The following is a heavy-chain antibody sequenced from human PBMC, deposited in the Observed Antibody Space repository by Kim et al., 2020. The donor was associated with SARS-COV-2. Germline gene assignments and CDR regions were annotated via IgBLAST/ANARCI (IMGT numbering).Heavy chain of an antibody. CDR1: GGSISSSSYY. J-gene: IGHJ6*02. CDR3: ASIGITIFGVARNSAPFSMDV. Sequence: SETLSLTCTVSGGSISSSSYYWGWIRQPPGKGLEWIGSIYYSGSTYYNPSLKSRVTISVDTSKNQFSLKLSSVTAADTAMYYCASIGITIFGVARNSAPFSMDVWGQGTTVTVSS. CDR2: IYYSGST. D-gene: IGHD3-3*01. V-gene: IGHV4-39*01.